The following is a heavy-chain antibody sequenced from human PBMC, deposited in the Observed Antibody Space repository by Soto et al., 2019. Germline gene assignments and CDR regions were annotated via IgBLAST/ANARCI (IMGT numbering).Heavy chain of an antibody. CDR2: IWYDGSNK. CDR3: ARVEQWLAE. D-gene: IGHD6-19*01. V-gene: IGHV3-33*01. Sequence: QVQLVESGGGVVQPGRSLRLSCAASGFTFSSYGMHWVRQAPGKGLEWVAVIWYDGSNKYYADSVKGRFTISRDNSKNTLYLQMNSMRAEDTAVYYCARVEQWLAEWGQGTLVTVSS. J-gene: IGHJ4*02. CDR1: GFTFSSYG.